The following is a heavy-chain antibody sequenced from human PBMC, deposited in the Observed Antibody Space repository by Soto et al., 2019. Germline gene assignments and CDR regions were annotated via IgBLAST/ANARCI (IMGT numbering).Heavy chain of an antibody. Sequence: QLQLQESGPGLVKPSETLSLTCTVSGGSISSSSYYWGWIRQPPGKGLECIGTIYYSGSTYYNPSLKSRVAISVDTAKNQFSLRLSSVTAADTAVYYCARGGYDYWGQGTLVTVSS. D-gene: IGHD1-26*01. J-gene: IGHJ4*02. CDR1: GGSISSSSYY. V-gene: IGHV4-39*01. CDR3: ARGGYDY. CDR2: IYYSGST.